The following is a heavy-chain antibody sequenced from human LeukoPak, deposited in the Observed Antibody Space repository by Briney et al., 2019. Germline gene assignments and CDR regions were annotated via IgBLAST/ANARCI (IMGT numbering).Heavy chain of an antibody. Sequence: GGSLRLSCAASGFTFSSYGMHWVRQAPGKGLEWVAVISYDGSNKYYADSVKGRFTISRDNSKNTLYLQMNSLRAEDTAVYYCAREGAVDGAVAGTPKFDYWGQGTLVTVSS. CDR2: ISYDGSNK. D-gene: IGHD6-19*01. CDR3: AREGAVDGAVAGTPKFDY. V-gene: IGHV3-30*03. J-gene: IGHJ4*02. CDR1: GFTFSSYG.